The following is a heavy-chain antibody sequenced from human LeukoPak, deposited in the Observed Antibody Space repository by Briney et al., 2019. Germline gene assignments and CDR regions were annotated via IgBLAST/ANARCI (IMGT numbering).Heavy chain of an antibody. CDR3: ARSGFYGSRDY. V-gene: IGHV4-61*08. J-gene: IGHJ4*02. D-gene: IGHD3-10*01. Sequence: SETLSLTCTVSGGSINSGDYYWSWIRQPPGKGLEWIGYIYYSGSTNYNPSLKSRVTMSVDTSKNQFSLKLTSVTAADTAVYYCARSGFYGSRDYWGQGTLVTVSS. CDR2: IYYSGST. CDR1: GGSINSGDYY.